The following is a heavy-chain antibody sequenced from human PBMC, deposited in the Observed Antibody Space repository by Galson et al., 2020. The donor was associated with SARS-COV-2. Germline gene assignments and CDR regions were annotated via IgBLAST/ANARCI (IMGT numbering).Heavy chain of an antibody. CDR2: INPNNGDT. J-gene: IGHJ5*02. Sequence: ASVKVSCKASGYTFTGYYIHWVRQAPGQGLEWMGWINPNNGDTKYAQQFQGRVTMTEDRSISTVYMELSSLRSDDTVVYHCARDGEDIVVVPGAPTTWGQGTLVTVSS. V-gene: IGHV1-2*02. CDR3: ARDGEDIVVVPGAPTT. D-gene: IGHD2-2*01. CDR1: GYTFTGYY.